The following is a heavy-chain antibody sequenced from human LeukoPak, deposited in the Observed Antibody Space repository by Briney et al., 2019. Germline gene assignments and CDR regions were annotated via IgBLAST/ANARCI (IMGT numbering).Heavy chain of an antibody. CDR2: ITGSGDRA. CDR1: GFSLSSYG. CDR3: AKGIVGAFDY. D-gene: IGHD1-26*01. J-gene: IGHJ4*02. Sequence: GGSLRLSCEASGFSLSSYGMSWVRQAPGRGLEWVSGITGSGDRADYADSVKGQFTTSRDNSKNTLYLQMNSLRGEDTAVYYCAKGIVGAFDYWGQGTLVTVSS. V-gene: IGHV3-23*01.